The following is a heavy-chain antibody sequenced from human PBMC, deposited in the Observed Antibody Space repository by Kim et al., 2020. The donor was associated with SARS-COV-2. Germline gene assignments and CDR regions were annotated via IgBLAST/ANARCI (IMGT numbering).Heavy chain of an antibody. CDR2: ISAYNGNT. V-gene: IGHV1-18*01. J-gene: IGHJ5*02. CDR3: ARDITMVRGRVWFDP. D-gene: IGHD3-10*01. Sequence: ASVKVSCKASGYTFTSYGISWVRQAPGQGLEWMGWISAYNGNTNYAQKLQGRVTMTTDTSTSTAYMELRSLRSDDTAVYYCARDITMVRGRVWFDPWGQGTLVTVSS. CDR1: GYTFTSYG.